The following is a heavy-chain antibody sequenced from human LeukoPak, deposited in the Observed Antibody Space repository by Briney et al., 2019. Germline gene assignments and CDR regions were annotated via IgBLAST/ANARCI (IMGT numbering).Heavy chain of an antibody. V-gene: IGHV1-18*01. CDR2: ISAYNGNT. J-gene: IGHJ4*02. D-gene: IGHD3-16*02. CDR3: ARGYYDYVWGSYLDY. Sequence: GASVKVSCKASGYTFTSYGISWVRQAPGQGLEWMGWISAYNGNTNYAQKLQGRATMITDTSTSTAYMELRSLRSDDTAVYYCARGYYDYVWGSYLDYWGQGTLVTVSS. CDR1: GYTFTSYG.